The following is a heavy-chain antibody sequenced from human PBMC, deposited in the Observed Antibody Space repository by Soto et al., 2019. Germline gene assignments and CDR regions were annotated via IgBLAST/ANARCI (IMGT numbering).Heavy chain of an antibody. CDR2: INGNADNS. V-gene: IGHV3-74*01. Sequence: EVQLAESGGGLVLTGGSLRLSCAASGFSFVSYWMHWVRQVPGEGLAWVSRINGNADNSDYADSVKGRFTISKDYSKKTLFLQMNSLRADDTAMYYCVKLMFDHDSSGFSGDYWGQGTLVTVS. D-gene: IGHD3-22*01. CDR1: GFSFVSYW. J-gene: IGHJ4*02. CDR3: VKLMFDHDSSGFSGDY.